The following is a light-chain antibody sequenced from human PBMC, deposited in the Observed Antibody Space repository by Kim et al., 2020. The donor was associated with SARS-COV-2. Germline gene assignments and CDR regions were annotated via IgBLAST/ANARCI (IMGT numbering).Light chain of an antibody. CDR2: GNS. CDR1: SSNIGAGYD. Sequence: GQRVTVPCTGSSSNIGAGYDVHWYKQLPGPAPKLLNYGNSNRPSGVPDRFSGSKSGTSASLAITGLQAEDEADYYCQSYDSSLSVVFGGGTQLTVL. CDR3: QSYDSSLSVV. V-gene: IGLV1-40*01. J-gene: IGLJ2*01.